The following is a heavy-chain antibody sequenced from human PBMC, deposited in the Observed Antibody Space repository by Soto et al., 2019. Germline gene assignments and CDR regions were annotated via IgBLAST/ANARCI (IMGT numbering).Heavy chain of an antibody. CDR1: GFPFSSYW. CDR3: AREYYGLLTGYYTDY. V-gene: IGHV3-74*01. J-gene: IGHJ4*02. Sequence: EVQLVESGGDLVQRGGSLRLSCAASGFPFSSYWMHWVRHTPGKGLDWVARISGDGVTTYYADSVTGRFTVSRDNAKNTRSRQISGLRAEDTAVYYGAREYYGLLTGYYTDYWGQGTLVSVSS. D-gene: IGHD3-9*01. CDR2: ISGDGVTT.